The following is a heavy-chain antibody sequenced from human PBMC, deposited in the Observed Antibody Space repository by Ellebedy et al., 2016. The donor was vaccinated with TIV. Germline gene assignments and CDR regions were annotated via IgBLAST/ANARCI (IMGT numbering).Heavy chain of an antibody. J-gene: IGHJ6*02. CDR3: ANNWVVRGEGWNNGMDI. D-gene: IGHD3-10*01. CDR2: IYGDGST. CDR1: GFTVSTNY. V-gene: IGHV3-66*01. Sequence: GGSLRLSCAVSGFTVSTNYLSWVRQAPGKGLEWVSTIYGDGSTYHADSVRGRFTISRDNSKNTLYLQMKSLRADDTAVYYCANNWVVRGEGWNNGMDIWGQGTTVTVSS.